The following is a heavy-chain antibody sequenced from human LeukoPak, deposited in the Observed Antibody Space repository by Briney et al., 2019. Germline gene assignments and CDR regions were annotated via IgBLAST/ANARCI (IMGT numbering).Heavy chain of an antibody. CDR3: ARGGYSFDY. CDR2: ISGSGGST. Sequence: GRSLTLSCAASGFTFSTYAIHWVRQAPGKGLEWVSAISGSGGSTYYADSVKGRFTISRDDAKNSLYLQMNSLRAEDTAVYYCARGGYSFDYWGQGTLVTVSS. J-gene: IGHJ4*02. V-gene: IGHV3-48*03. CDR1: GFTFSTYA. D-gene: IGHD3-16*01.